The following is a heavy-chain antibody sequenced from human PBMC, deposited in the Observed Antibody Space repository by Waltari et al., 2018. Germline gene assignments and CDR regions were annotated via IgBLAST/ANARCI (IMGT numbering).Heavy chain of an antibody. V-gene: IGHV4-31*01. CDR2: ISYSGST. CDR1: GGSISRGGYY. CDR3: ARGSGGSRLGAFDI. D-gene: IGHD2-15*01. J-gene: IGHJ3*02. Sequence: QVQLQESGPGLVKPSQTLSLTCTVSGGSISRGGYYWSLIRQHPGKGLEWIGYISYSGSTYYNPSLKSLVTISVDTSKNQFSLKLSSVTAADTTVYYCARGSGGSRLGAFDIWGQGTMVTVSS.